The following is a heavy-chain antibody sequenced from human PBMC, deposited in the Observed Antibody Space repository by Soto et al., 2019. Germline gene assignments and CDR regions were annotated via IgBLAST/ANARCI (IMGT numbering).Heavy chain of an antibody. V-gene: IGHV3-9*01. D-gene: IGHD6-25*01. Sequence: PGGSLRLSCAASGFNFDDYAMHWVRQAPGKGLEWVSGISWNSGDTDYVDSVKGRFTISRGNAKNSLYLQMNSLRPEDTAFYYCAKDRIAARGFAFDYWGQGTLVTVSS. CDR3: AKDRIAARGFAFDY. CDR2: ISWNSGDT. J-gene: IGHJ4*02. CDR1: GFNFDDYA.